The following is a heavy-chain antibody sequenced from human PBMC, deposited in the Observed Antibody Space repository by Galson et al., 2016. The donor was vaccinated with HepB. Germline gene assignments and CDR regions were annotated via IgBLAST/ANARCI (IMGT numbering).Heavy chain of an antibody. CDR2: IWFDGSNK. V-gene: IGHV3-33*01. CDR3: ARGTFCSGDSCYSSAFDM. CDR1: GFTFSSYG. D-gene: IGHD2-15*01. Sequence: SLRLSCAASGFTFSSYGMHWVRQAPGKGLEWVAVIWFDGSNKNYVDSVRGRFTISRDNSKNTLYLQTNTLRAEDTAVYYCARGTFCSGDSCYSSAFDMWGQGTMLTVSP. J-gene: IGHJ3*02.